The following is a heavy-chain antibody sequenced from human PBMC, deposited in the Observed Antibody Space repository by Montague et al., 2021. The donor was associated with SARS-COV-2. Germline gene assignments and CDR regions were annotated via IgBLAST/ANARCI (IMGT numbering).Heavy chain of an antibody. CDR2: IKAGNT. Sequence: SLRLSCAASGFSVSDSYMSWVRQAPGKRPEWVSIIKAGNTYYTDSVKGRFTMSRDNSKNTLSLQMNSLRDEDTAVYYCARGLQQRSNFDYWGQGTLVTVSS. D-gene: IGHD6-25*01. V-gene: IGHV3-53*01. J-gene: IGHJ4*02. CDR3: ARGLQQRSNFDY. CDR1: GFSVSDSY.